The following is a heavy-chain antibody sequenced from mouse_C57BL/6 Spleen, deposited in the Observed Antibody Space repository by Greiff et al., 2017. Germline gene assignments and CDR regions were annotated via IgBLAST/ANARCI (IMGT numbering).Heavy chain of an antibody. CDR1: GYTFTSYW. D-gene: IGHD1-3*01. J-gene: IGHJ3*01. V-gene: IGHV1-52*01. Sequence: VQLQQPGAELVRPGSSVTLSCKASGYTFTSYWMHWVKQRPIQGLEWIGNIDPSDSETHYNQKFKDKATLTVDRSSSTAYMQLSSLTSEDAAVYYGARESHFESSSPFAYWGQGTLVTVSA. CDR3: ARESHFESSSPFAY. CDR2: IDPSDSET.